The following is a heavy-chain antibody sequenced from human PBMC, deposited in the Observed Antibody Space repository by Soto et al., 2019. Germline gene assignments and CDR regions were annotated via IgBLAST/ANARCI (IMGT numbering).Heavy chain of an antibody. CDR3: ARGTAFTYLHYYDY. D-gene: IGHD3-10*01. J-gene: IGHJ4*02. CDR2: IKQDGSEK. CDR1: GFTFSSYW. V-gene: IGHV3-7*01. Sequence: PVGSLRLSCAASGFTFSSYWMSWVRQAPGKGLEWVANIKQDGSEKYYVDSVKGRFTISRDNAKNSLYLQMNSLRAEDTAVYYCARGTAFTYLHYYDYWGQGTLVTVSS.